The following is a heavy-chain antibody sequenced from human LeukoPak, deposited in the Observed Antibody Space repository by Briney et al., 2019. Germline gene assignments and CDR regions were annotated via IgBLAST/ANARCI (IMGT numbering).Heavy chain of an antibody. CDR1: GFTFSNYA. CDR3: TRDPILGAPDYFDY. V-gene: IGHV3-30*04. J-gene: IGHJ4*02. Sequence: PGRSLRLSCAASGFTFSNYAMHWVRQAPGKGLEWVAVTSPDEGLKFYGDSVKGRFTISRDNSKNTMYLQMNNLREEDTAVYYCTRDPILGAPDYFDYWGQGTLVTVSS. CDR2: TSPDEGLK. D-gene: IGHD1-26*01.